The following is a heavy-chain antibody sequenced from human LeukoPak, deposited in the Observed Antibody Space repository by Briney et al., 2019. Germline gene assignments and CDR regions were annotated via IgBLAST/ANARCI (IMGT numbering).Heavy chain of an antibody. CDR3: ASLSRDSGGSFYFDY. D-gene: IGHD2-15*01. CDR2: IYHSGGT. Sequence: PSETLSLTCAVSGGSISSSNWWSWVRQPPGKGLEWIGEIYHSGGTNYNPSLKSRVTISVDKSKNQFSLKLSSVTAADTAVYYCASLSRDSGGSFYFDYWGQGTLVTVSS. J-gene: IGHJ4*02. CDR1: GGSISSSNW. V-gene: IGHV4-4*02.